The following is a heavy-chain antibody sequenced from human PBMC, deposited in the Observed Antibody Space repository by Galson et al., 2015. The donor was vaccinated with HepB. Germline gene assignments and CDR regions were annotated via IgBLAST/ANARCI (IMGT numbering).Heavy chain of an antibody. Sequence: SVKVSCKVSGYTLTELSMHWVRQAPGKGLEWMGGFDPEDGETIYAQKFQGRVTMTEDTSTDTAYMELSSLRSEDTAVYYCATVRLGNWAFDIWGQGTMVTVSS. CDR2: FDPEDGET. CDR3: ATVRLGNWAFDI. V-gene: IGHV1-24*01. D-gene: IGHD7-27*01. J-gene: IGHJ3*02. CDR1: GYTLTELS.